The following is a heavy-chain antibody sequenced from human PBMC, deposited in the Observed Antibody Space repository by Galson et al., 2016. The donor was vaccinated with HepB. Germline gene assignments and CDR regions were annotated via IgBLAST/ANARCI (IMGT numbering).Heavy chain of an antibody. CDR3: ARAIVVMPSANWFDP. Sequence: SVKVSCKASGYTFTSYAIHWLRQAPGQRLEWMGWINAGNGNTKYSQKFQGRVTITRDTSANTAYMELSSLKSEDTAVNNCARAIVVMPSANWFDPWGQGALVTVSS. J-gene: IGHJ5*02. CDR2: INAGNGNT. V-gene: IGHV1-3*01. D-gene: IGHD2-8*01. CDR1: GYTFTSYA.